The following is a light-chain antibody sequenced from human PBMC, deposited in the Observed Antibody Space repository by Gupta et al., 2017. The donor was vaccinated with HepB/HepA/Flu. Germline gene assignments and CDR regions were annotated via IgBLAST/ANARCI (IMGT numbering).Light chain of an antibody. CDR1: QSISSS. CDR2: DAS. Sequence: EIVLTQSPATLSLSPGERATLSCRASQSISSSLVWYQQKPGQAPRPIIYDASIRGTGIPARLSGSGDGTDVTLTISIRELEDFEVSYCQRRSSWPPITFGGGTKVEI. CDR3: QRRSSWPPIT. J-gene: IGKJ4*01. V-gene: IGKV3-11*01.